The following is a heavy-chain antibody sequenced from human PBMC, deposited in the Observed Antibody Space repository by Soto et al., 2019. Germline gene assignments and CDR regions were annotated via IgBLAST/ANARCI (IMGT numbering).Heavy chain of an antibody. CDR3: VRGYCTTSPCSGDFQF. J-gene: IGHJ1*01. V-gene: IGHV1-46*01. D-gene: IGHD2-15*01. Sequence: ASLKVSCKSSGYNFTTYFIHWVRQAPGQGLEWMGMIHPSGDTGYAQKFRGRVTMTIDTSTTTAYMELRNLTSEDTAVYFSVRGYCTTSPCSGDFQFWGQGTLVNVSS. CDR1: GYNFTTYF. CDR2: IHPSGDT.